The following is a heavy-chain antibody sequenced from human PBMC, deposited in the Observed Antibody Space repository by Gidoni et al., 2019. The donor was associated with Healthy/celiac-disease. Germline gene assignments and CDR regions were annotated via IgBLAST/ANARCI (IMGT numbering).Heavy chain of an antibody. CDR1: GGSFSGYY. CDR2: INHSGST. J-gene: IGHJ3*02. CDR3: ARLKKGDTDMVTYAFDI. D-gene: IGHD5-18*01. Sequence: QVQLQQWGAGLLKPSETLSLTCAVYGGSFSGYYWSWIRQPPGKGLEWIGEINHSGSTNYNPSLKSRVTISVDTSKNQFSLKLSSVTAADTAVYYCARLKKGDTDMVTYAFDIWGQGTMVTVSS. V-gene: IGHV4-34*01.